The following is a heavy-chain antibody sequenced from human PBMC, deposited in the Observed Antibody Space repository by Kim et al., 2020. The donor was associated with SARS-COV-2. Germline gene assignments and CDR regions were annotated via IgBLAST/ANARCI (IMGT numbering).Heavy chain of an antibody. CDR3: ARSLYHAPSSFWVRFDP. D-gene: IGHD6-13*01. J-gene: IGHJ5*02. CDR1: GGSFSGYY. Sequence: PSETLSLTCAVYGGSFSGYYWSWIRQPPGKGLEWIGEIYHSGTTKYNPSLKSRVTISLDTAKNQFSLKLSSVTAADTAIYFCARSLYHAPSSFWVRFDPWGQGTLVTVSS. CDR2: IYHSGTT. V-gene: IGHV4-34*01.